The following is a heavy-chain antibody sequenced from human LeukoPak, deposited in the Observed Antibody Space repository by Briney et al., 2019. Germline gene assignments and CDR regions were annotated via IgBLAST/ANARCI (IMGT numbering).Heavy chain of an antibody. CDR3: ASSHSSSSSWFDP. CDR1: GGSISSHY. D-gene: IGHD6-6*01. Sequence: SETLSLTCTVSGGSISSHYWSWIRQPPGKGLEWIGYIYYSGSTNYNPSLKSRVTISVDTSKNQFSLKLSSVTAADTAVYYCASSHSSSSSWFDPWSQGTLVTVSS. J-gene: IGHJ5*02. V-gene: IGHV4-59*11. CDR2: IYYSGST.